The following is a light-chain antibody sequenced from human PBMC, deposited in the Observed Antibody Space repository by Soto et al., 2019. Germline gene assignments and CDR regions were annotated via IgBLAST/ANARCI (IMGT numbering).Light chain of an antibody. J-gene: IGKJ1*01. CDR1: QSISTY. Sequence: DIQMTQSPSSLSASVRDRVTINCRASQSISTYLNWYQQKPGKVPKLLIYAASTLQSGVPSRFRGSGSGTDFTLTISSLLPEDFSTYYCQQSYNSPGKFAQGTKVEIK. CDR2: AAS. CDR3: QQSYNSPGK. V-gene: IGKV1-39*01.